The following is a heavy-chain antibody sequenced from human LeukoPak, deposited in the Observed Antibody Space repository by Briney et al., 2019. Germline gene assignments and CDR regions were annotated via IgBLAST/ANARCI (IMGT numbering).Heavy chain of an antibody. CDR2: ISAYNGNT. CDR3: ARDDDYVWGNYRYGSDY. V-gene: IGHV1-18*01. CDR1: GYTFTSYG. Sequence: ASVKVSCKASGYTFTSYGISWVRQAPGQGLEWMGWISAYNGNTNYAQKLQGRVTMTTDTSTSTAYMDLRSLRSDDTAVYYCARDDDYVWGNYRYGSDYWGQGTLVTVSS. D-gene: IGHD3-16*02. J-gene: IGHJ4*02.